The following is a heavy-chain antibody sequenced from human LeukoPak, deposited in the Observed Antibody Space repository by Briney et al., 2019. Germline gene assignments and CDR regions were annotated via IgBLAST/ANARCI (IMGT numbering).Heavy chain of an antibody. V-gene: IGHV3-7*01. Sequence: GGSLTLSCAASGFTFSNYWMSWVRQAPGKGLEWVANIKEDGSEKYYVDSVKGRFTISRDNARNSLYLQMNSLRAEDTAVYYCASGRQLGYWGQGTLVTVSS. D-gene: IGHD6-13*01. CDR3: ASGRQLGY. J-gene: IGHJ4*02. CDR2: IKEDGSEK. CDR1: GFTFSNYW.